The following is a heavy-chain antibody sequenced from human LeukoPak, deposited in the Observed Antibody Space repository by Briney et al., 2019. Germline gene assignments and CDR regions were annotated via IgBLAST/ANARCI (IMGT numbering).Heavy chain of an antibody. CDR3: ARDWVGLSSSGWYDWFDP. D-gene: IGHD6-19*01. Sequence: SVKVSCKASGGTFSSYAISWVRQAPGQGLEWRGGIIPIFGTANYAQKFQGRVTITADKSTSTAYMELSSLRSEDTAVYYCARDWVGLSSSGWYDWFDPWGQGTLVTVSS. V-gene: IGHV1-69*06. J-gene: IGHJ5*02. CDR2: IIPIFGTA. CDR1: GGTFSSYA.